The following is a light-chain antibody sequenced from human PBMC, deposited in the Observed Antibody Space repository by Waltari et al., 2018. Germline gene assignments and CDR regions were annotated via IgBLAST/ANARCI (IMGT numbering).Light chain of an antibody. V-gene: IGKV3-11*01. CDR3: QQRSNWYT. J-gene: IGKJ2*01. Sequence: EIVLTQSPATLSLSPGERATLSCRASQSVSSYLAWYQQKPGQAPRLLIYGASNRATGIPARFSGSGSGTDFTLTISSLEPEDFAVYYCQQRSNWYTFGQVTKLEI. CDR2: GAS. CDR1: QSVSSY.